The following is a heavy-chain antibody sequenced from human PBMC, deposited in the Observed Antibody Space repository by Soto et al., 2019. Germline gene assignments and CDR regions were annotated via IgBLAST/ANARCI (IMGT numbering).Heavy chain of an antibody. J-gene: IGHJ4*02. V-gene: IGHV3-72*01. CDR2: TRNKANSYTT. Sequence: EVQLVESGGGLVQPGGSLRLSCEASGFRFSDYYMDWVRQAPGKGLEWVGRTRNKANSYTTEYAASVKGRFTVSRDDSKNSVYLQMNSLKTEDPAVYYCVRGHNSFDYWGQGTLVTVSS. CDR1: GFRFSDYY. D-gene: IGHD2-21*01. CDR3: VRGHNSFDY.